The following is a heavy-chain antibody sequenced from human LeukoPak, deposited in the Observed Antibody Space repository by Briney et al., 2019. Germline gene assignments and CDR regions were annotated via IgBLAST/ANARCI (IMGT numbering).Heavy chain of an antibody. CDR2: IDWDDDK. CDR3: ARITNYYYYMDV. D-gene: IGHD1-26*01. J-gene: IGHJ6*03. Sequence: SGPALVKPTQTLTLTCTFSGFSLSTSGMCVSWIRQPPGKALEWLARIDWDDDKYYSTSLKTRLTISKDTSKNQVVLTMTNMDPVDTATYYCARITNYYYYMDVWGKGTTVTVSS. CDR1: GFSLSTSGMC. V-gene: IGHV2-70*11.